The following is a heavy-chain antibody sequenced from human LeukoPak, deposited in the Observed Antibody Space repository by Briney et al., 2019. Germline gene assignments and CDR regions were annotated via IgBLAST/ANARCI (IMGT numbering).Heavy chain of an antibody. V-gene: IGHV4-59*11. CDR3: ARDRRYYETNGSPLGWFDP. J-gene: IGHJ5*02. CDR2: IYYSRST. D-gene: IGHD3-22*01. Sequence: SETLSLTCTVSGDSINTHYWSWIRQPPGKGLEWIGYIYYSRSTNYNPSLKSRVSISVDTSKNQFSLQLTSVTAADTAVYYCARDRRYYETNGSPLGWFDPWGQGTLVTVSS. CDR1: GDSINTHY.